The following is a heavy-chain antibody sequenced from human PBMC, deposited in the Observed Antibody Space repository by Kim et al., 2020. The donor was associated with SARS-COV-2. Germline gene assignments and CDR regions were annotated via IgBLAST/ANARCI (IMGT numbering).Heavy chain of an antibody. CDR2: ISSSSSYI. CDR1: GFTFSSYS. V-gene: IGHV3-21*01. CDR3: ARARTILRFLEWFQFDY. Sequence: LSLTCAASGFTFSSYSMNWVRQAPGKGLGWVSSISSSSSYIYYADSVKGRFTISRDNAKNSLYLQMNSLRAEDTAVYYCARARTILRFLEWFQFDYWGQGTLVTVSS. D-gene: IGHD3-3*01. J-gene: IGHJ4*02.